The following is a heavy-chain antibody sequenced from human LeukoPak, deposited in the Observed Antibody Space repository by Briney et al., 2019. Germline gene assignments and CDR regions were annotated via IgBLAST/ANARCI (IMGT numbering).Heavy chain of an antibody. CDR1: GFNVSRNY. V-gene: IGHV3-33*08. Sequence: GGSLRLSCAASGFNVSRNYMSWVRQAPGKGLEWVAVIWYDGSNKYYADSVKGRFTISRDNSKNTLYLQMNSLRAEDTAVYYCARDSWQYGMDVWGQGTTVTVSS. J-gene: IGHJ6*02. CDR3: ARDSWQYGMDV. CDR2: IWYDGSNK.